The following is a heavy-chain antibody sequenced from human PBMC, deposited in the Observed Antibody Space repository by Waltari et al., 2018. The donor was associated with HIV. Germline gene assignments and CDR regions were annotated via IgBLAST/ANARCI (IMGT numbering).Heavy chain of an antibody. Sequence: QVQLQESGPGLVKPSQTLSLTCTVPGGSISSGGSYWSWIRQHPGKGLEWIGYTYYSGSTYYNPSLKSRVTISVDTSKNQFSLKLSSVTAADTAVYYCARVVRVTRAFDPWGQGTLVTVSS. CDR1: GGSISSGGSY. D-gene: IGHD3-10*01. V-gene: IGHV4-31*03. CDR2: TYYSGST. CDR3: ARVVRVTRAFDP. J-gene: IGHJ5*02.